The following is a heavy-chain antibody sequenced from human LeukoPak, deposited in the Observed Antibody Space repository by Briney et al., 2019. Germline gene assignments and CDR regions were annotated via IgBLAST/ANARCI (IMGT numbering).Heavy chain of an antibody. D-gene: IGHD6-13*01. Sequence: ASVKVSCKASGYTFTGYYIHWVRQAPGQGLEWMGWINPNSGGTNCAQKFQGRVTMTRDTSISTAYMELSRLTSGDTAVYYCATYRSSWSSFDFWGQGTLVTVSS. CDR1: GYTFTGYY. J-gene: IGHJ4*02. V-gene: IGHV1-2*02. CDR2: INPNSGGT. CDR3: ATYRSSWSSFDF.